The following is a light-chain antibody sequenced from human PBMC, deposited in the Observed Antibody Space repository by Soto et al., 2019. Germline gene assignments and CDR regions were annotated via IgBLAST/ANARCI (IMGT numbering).Light chain of an antibody. CDR1: QSVSSN. CDR3: QQRSNWPPDP. J-gene: IGKJ5*01. V-gene: IGKV3-15*01. CDR2: GAS. Sequence: EIVMTQSPATLSVSPGERATFSCSPSQSVSSNLAWYQQKPGQAPRLLIYGASIRATGIPARFSGSGPGTEFTLTITSLQSEDVAVYYCQQRSNWPPDPFGQGTRLEI.